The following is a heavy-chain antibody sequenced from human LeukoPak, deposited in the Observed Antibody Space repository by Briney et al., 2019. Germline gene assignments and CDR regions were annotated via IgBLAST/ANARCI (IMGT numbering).Heavy chain of an antibody. CDR1: GGSISSSSYY. J-gene: IGHJ4*02. Sequence: SETLSLTCTVSGGSISSSSYYWGWIRQPPGKGLEWIGSIYYSGSTYYNPSLKSRVTISVDTSKNQFSLKLSSVTAADTAVYYCARQYYDFWNPHEYYFDYWGQGTLVTVSS. CDR2: IYYSGST. V-gene: IGHV4-39*01. CDR3: ARQYYDFWNPHEYYFDY. D-gene: IGHD3-3*01.